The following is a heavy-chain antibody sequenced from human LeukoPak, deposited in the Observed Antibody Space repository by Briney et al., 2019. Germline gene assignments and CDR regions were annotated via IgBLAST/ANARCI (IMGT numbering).Heavy chain of an antibody. CDR1: GYTFTNYD. CDR3: ARVISRRNHRDYYFDY. CDR2: MNPNSGET. D-gene: IGHD1-14*01. Sequence: ASVTVSFKASGYTFTNYDIHWVRQATGQGLEWMGWMNPNSGETGYAQKFQGRVTITRDTYLREAYVELSSLTSEDTAVYYCARVISRRNHRDYYFDYWGQGTLVTVSS. J-gene: IGHJ4*02. V-gene: IGHV1-8*01.